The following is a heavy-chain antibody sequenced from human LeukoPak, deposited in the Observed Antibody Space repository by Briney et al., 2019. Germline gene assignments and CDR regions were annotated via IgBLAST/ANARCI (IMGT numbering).Heavy chain of an antibody. CDR1: GFTFSSYA. J-gene: IGHJ4*02. CDR2: ITGSGGNT. Sequence: PGGSLRLSCAASGFTFSSYAMSWVRQAPGKGLEWVSSITGSGGNTFYADSVKGRFTFSRDNSKNMLYLQMNSLRAEDTAIYYCAKHNSPNWYDYWGQGTLVTVSS. D-gene: IGHD1-1*01. CDR3: AKHNSPNWYDY. V-gene: IGHV3-23*01.